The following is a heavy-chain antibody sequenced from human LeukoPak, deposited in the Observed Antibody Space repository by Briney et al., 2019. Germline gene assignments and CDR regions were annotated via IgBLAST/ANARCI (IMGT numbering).Heavy chain of an antibody. CDR3: AKGPRPDITVAHTVEK. CDR1: GGSFSGYY. Sequence: ETLSLTCAVYGGSFSGYYWSWVRQVPGRGLEWVSTISSRGDSTYDADSVKGRFTISRDNSKNSLYLQMNSVRAEDTAVYYCAKGPRPDITVAHTVEKWGQGTLVTVSS. V-gene: IGHV3-23*01. D-gene: IGHD6-19*01. J-gene: IGHJ4*02. CDR2: ISSRGDST.